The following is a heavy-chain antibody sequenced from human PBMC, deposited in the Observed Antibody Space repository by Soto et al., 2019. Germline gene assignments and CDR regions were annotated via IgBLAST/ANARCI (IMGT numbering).Heavy chain of an antibody. CDR3: ARSEQGIAAAGTFAQDY. J-gene: IGHJ4*02. Sequence: SETLSLTCTVSGGSISSYYWSWIRQPPGKGLEWIGHIYYSGSTNYNPSLKSRVTISVDTSKNQFSLKLSSVTAADTAVYYCARSEQGIAAAGTFAQDYWGQGTLVTVSS. V-gene: IGHV4-59*01. CDR2: IYYSGST. CDR1: GGSISSYY. D-gene: IGHD6-13*01.